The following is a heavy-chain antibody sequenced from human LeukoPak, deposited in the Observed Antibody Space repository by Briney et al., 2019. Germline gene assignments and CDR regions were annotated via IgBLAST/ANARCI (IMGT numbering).Heavy chain of an antibody. V-gene: IGHV3-53*01. CDR3: ATMDYYDSSGYYNDY. CDR2: IYSDNT. D-gene: IGHD3-22*01. CDR1: GFTVSSNS. J-gene: IGHJ4*02. Sequence: GGSLILSCTVSGFTVSSNSMSWVRQAPGKGLEWVSFIYSDNTHYSDSVKGRFTISRDNSKNTLYLQMNSLRAEDTAVYYCATMDYYDSSGYYNDYWGQGTLVTVSS.